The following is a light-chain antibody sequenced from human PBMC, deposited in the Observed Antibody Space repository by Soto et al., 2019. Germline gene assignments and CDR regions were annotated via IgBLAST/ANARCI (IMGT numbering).Light chain of an antibody. J-gene: IGKJ2*01. Sequence: DIVMTQSPDSLAVSLGERATINCKSSQSVLYSSNTKNFLSWYQQKPGQPPKLLIYWASTRESGVPDRFSGSGSGTDFTLTISSLQAEDVVVYYCQQYYSTPRTFGQGTKLEIK. CDR2: WAS. CDR1: QSVLYSSNTKNF. CDR3: QQYYSTPRT. V-gene: IGKV4-1*01.